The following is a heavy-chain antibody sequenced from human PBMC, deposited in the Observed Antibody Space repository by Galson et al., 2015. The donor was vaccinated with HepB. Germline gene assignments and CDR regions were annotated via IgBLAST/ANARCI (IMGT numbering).Heavy chain of an antibody. J-gene: IGHJ4*02. Sequence: SLRLSCAASGFTFSSYGMHWVRQAPGKGLEWVAVISYDGSNKYYADSVKGRFTISRDNSKNTLYLQMNSLRAEDTAVYYCARDPADVGVVANPLYYFDYWGQGTLVTVSS. D-gene: IGHD2-21*01. CDR1: GFTFSSYG. CDR3: ARDPADVGVVANPLYYFDY. CDR2: ISYDGSNK. V-gene: IGHV3-30*03.